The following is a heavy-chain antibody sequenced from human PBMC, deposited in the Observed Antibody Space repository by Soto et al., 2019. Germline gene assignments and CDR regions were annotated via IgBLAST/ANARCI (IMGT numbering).Heavy chain of an antibody. CDR1: GFTYSAYW. Sequence: EVQLVESGGGLVQPGGSLRLSCVGSGFTYSAYWMSWVRQAPGKGLEWVSNINEAGSEKYYVDSVRGRFTISRDNAKNSLSLQMNSLRVEDTAVYYCVTDIGDSWGRGTQVTVSS. J-gene: IGHJ4*02. V-gene: IGHV3-7*05. CDR3: VTDIGDS. D-gene: IGHD5-12*01. CDR2: INEAGSEK.